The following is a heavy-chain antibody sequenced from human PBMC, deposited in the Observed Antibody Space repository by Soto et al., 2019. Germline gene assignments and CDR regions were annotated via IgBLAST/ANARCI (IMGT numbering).Heavy chain of an antibody. CDR1: GGSFSGYY. D-gene: IGHD4-17*01. V-gene: IGHV4-34*01. CDR2: INHSGST. J-gene: IGHJ6*02. Sequence: SETLSLTCAVYGGSFSGYYWSWIRQPPGKGLEWIGEINHSGSTNYNPSLKSRVTISVDTSKNQFTLKLSSVTAADTAVYYCARGTTVIKPRAYYYYGMDVWGQGTTVTVSS. CDR3: ARGTTVIKPRAYYYYGMDV.